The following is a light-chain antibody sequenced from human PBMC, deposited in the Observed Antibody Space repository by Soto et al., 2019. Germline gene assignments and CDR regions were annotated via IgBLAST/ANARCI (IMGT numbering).Light chain of an antibody. CDR3: QQYGSSPRT. CDR2: GAS. V-gene: IGKV3-20*01. CDR1: QSVTSSY. J-gene: IGKJ1*01. Sequence: IVLTQYPGTLSLSPGERATLSCRASQSVTSSYLAWFQQKPGQAPRLLIYGASSRATGIPDRFSGSGSGTDFTLTISRLEPEDFAVYYCQQYGSSPRTFGQGTKVDVK.